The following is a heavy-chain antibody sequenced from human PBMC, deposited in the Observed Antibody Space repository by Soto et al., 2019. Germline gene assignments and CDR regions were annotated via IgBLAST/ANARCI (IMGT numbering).Heavy chain of an antibody. CDR3: ARGEPYYYGMDV. CDR1: GFTFSSYW. Sequence: LRLSCAASGFTFSSYWMHWVRQAPGKGLEWVAVISYDGNNKFYADSVKGRFTISRDNSKNTLYLQMNSLRAEDTAVYYCARGEPYYYGMDVWGQGTTVTVSS. V-gene: IGHV3-30*03. J-gene: IGHJ6*02. CDR2: ISYDGNNK.